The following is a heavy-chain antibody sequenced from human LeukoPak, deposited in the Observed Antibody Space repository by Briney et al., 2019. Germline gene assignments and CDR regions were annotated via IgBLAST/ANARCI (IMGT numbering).Heavy chain of an antibody. V-gene: IGHV3-66*01. Sequence: GGSLRLSCAASGFTVSSNYMSWVRQAPGKGLEWVSVIYSGGSTYYADSVKGRFTISRDNSKNTLYLQMNSLRAEDTAVYYCARDSMDSSSWYRPYYYYYGMDVWGQGTTVTVSS. J-gene: IGHJ6*02. CDR2: IYSGGST. CDR1: GFTVSSNY. D-gene: IGHD6-13*01. CDR3: ARDSMDSSSWYRPYYYYYGMDV.